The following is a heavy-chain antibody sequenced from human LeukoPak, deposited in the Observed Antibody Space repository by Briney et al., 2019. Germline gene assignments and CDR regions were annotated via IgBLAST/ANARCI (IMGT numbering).Heavy chain of an antibody. CDR1: GFTFDDYG. CDR3: ARDPVEYYDSSGYPDAFDI. CDR2: INWNGGST. D-gene: IGHD3-22*01. J-gene: IGHJ3*02. V-gene: IGHV3-20*04. Sequence: GGSLRLSCAASGFTFDDYGMSWVRQAPGNGLEWVSDINWNGGSTGYAESVKGRFTISRDNAKNSLYLQMNSLRAEDTALYYCARDPVEYYDSSGYPDAFDIWGQGTMVTVSS.